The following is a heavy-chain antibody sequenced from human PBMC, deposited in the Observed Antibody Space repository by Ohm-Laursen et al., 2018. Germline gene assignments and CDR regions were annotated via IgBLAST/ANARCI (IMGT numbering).Heavy chain of an antibody. CDR2: IYTSGTT. Sequence: TLSLTCTVSGGSVGSGSYYWSWIRQPAGKGLEWIGRIYTSGTTNYNPSLESRVTMSVDTSKNQFSLKLTSVTAADTAVYYCARDGRGVTGTFDYWGQGTLVTVPS. V-gene: IGHV4-61*02. D-gene: IGHD1-20*01. J-gene: IGHJ4*02. CDR3: ARDGRGVTGTFDY. CDR1: GGSVGSGSYY.